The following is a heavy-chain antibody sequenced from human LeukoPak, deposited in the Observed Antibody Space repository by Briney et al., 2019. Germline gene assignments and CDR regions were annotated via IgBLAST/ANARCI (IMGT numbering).Heavy chain of an antibody. CDR3: AKVQWRRDGYNYPAFDY. J-gene: IGHJ4*02. D-gene: IGHD5-24*01. CDR2: ISGSGGST. V-gene: IGHV3-23*01. CDR1: GFTFSSYA. Sequence: GGSLRLSCAASGFTFSSYAMSWVSQAPGKGLEWVSAISGSGGSTYYADSVKGRFTISRDNSKNTLYLQMNSLRAEDTAVYYCAKVQWRRDGYNYPAFDYWGQGTLVTVSS.